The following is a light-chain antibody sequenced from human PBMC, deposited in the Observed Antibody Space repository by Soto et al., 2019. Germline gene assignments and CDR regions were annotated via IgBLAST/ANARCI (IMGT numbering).Light chain of an antibody. CDR1: QSVSSN. Sequence: EIVMTQSPATLSVSPGERATLSCRASQSVSSNLAWYQQKPGQAPRLLIYGASTRATGIPARFSGSGSGTEFTLTISSLQSEDFAVYYCQQYNNWSPAVETFGPGTKVDIK. V-gene: IGKV3-15*01. CDR3: QQYNNWSPAVET. CDR2: GAS. J-gene: IGKJ3*01.